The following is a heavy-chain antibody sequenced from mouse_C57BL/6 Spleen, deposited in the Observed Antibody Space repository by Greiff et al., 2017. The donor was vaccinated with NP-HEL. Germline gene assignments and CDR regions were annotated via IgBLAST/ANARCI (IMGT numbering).Heavy chain of an antibody. V-gene: IGHV5-9-1*02. CDR2: ISSGGDYI. CDR3: TRDGGGYYFDY. CDR1: GFTFSSYA. Sequence: EVKVEESGEGLVKPGGSLKLSCAASGFTFSSYAMSWVRQTPEKRLEWVAYISSGGDYIYYADTVKGRFTISRDNARNTLYLQMSSLKSEDTAMYYCTRDGGGYYFDYWGQGTTLTVSS. J-gene: IGHJ2*01. D-gene: IGHD1-1*02.